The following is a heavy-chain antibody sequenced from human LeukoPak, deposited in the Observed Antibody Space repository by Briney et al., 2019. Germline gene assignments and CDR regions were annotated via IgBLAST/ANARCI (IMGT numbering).Heavy chain of an antibody. J-gene: IGHJ6*03. CDR3: ARAPERTWYYYYMDV. CDR1: GGSISSYY. D-gene: IGHD1-7*01. V-gene: IGHV4-59*12. Sequence: SETLSLTCTVSGGSISSYYWSWIRQPPGKGLEWIGYIYYSGRTNYNPSLKSRVTISVDTSKNQFSLKLSSVTAADTAVYYCARAPERTWYYYYMDVWGKGTTVTISS. CDR2: IYYSGRT.